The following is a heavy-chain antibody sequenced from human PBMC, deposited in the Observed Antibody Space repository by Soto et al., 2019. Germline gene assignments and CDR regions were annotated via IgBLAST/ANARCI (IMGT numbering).Heavy chain of an antibody. D-gene: IGHD2-21*01. CDR3: ARDEEDANLMIVVLPGDY. Sequence: QVQLVQSGGEVKEPGASVKVSCKASGYRFSRYGINWVRQAPGQGLEWMGWVSTYDGNTQYAQKFQGRITMTTDTSTNTVYLELRSLTYDDTPVYYCARDEEDANLMIVVLPGDYWGQGTLVSVSS. CDR2: VSTYDGNT. V-gene: IGHV1-18*01. J-gene: IGHJ4*02. CDR1: GYRFSRYG.